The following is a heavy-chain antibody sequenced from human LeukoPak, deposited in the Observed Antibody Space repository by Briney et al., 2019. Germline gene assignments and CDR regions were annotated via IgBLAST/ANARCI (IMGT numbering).Heavy chain of an antibody. D-gene: IGHD3-10*01. CDR3: ARDGSGSLGGWFDP. CDR1: GGTFSSYA. J-gene: IGHJ5*02. Sequence: SVKVSCKASGGTFSSYAISWVRQAPGQGLEWMGRIIPILGIANYAQKFQGRVTITTDKSTSTAYMELSSLRSEDTAVYYCARDGSGSLGGWFDPWGQGTLVTVSS. CDR2: IIPILGIA. V-gene: IGHV1-69*04.